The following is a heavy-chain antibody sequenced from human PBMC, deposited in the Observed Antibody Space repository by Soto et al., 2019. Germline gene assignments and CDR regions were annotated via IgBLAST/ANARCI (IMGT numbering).Heavy chain of an antibody. V-gene: IGHV3-30-3*01. CDR1: GFTFSSYA. J-gene: IGHJ4*02. CDR3: ARVGNRYSSSQTFDY. Sequence: QVQLVESGGGVVQPGRSLRLSCAASGFTFSSYAMHWVRQAPGKGLEWVAVISYDGSNKYYADSVKGRFTISRDNSKNTLYLQMNSLRAEDTAVYYCARVGNRYSSSQTFDYGGQGTLVTVSS. CDR2: ISYDGSNK. D-gene: IGHD6-6*01.